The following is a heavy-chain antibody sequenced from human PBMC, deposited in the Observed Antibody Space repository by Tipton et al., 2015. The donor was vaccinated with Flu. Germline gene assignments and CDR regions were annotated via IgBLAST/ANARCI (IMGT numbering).Heavy chain of an antibody. CDR2: IYHSGST. CDR3: ARQRSVGATSGFDY. Sequence: TLSLTCAVSGYSISSGYYWGWIRQPPGKGLEWIGSIYHSGSTYNNPSLKSRVTISVDTSKNQFPLKLSSATAADTAVYYCARQRSVGATSGFDYWGQGTLVTVSS. V-gene: IGHV4-38-2*01. J-gene: IGHJ4*02. CDR1: GYSISSGYY. D-gene: IGHD1-26*01.